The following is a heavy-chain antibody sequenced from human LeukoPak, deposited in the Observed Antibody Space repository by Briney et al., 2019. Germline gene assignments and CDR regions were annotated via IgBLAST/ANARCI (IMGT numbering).Heavy chain of an antibody. CDR2: ISGSGGST. CDR1: GFTFSSYA. J-gene: IGHJ6*02. Sequence: QPGGSLRLSCAASGFTFSSYAMSWVRQAPGKGLEWVSAISGSGGSTYYADSVKGRFTISRDNSKNTLYLQMNSLRAEDTAVYYCAKGPITMVRGVIMKSPYYYGMDVWGQGTTVTVSS. D-gene: IGHD3-10*01. V-gene: IGHV3-23*01. CDR3: AKGPITMVRGVIMKSPYYYGMDV.